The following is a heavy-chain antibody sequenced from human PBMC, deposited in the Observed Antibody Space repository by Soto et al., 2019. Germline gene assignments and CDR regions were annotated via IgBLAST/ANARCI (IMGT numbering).Heavy chain of an antibody. D-gene: IGHD3-3*01. Sequence: PSETLSLTCSVSGGTISAYYWNWIRQSPGKGLEWIGYIHYSGSTSYNRSLESRVTISLNPSKTQFSLKLSSVTAADTAFYYCARNPMDFWNGYYFDSWGQGTLVTVSS. J-gene: IGHJ4*02. CDR2: IHYSGST. CDR1: GGTISAYY. CDR3: ARNPMDFWNGYYFDS. V-gene: IGHV4-59*01.